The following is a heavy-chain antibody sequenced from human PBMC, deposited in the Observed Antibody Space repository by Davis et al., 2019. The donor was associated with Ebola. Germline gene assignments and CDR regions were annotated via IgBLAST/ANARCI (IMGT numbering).Heavy chain of an antibody. J-gene: IGHJ4*02. V-gene: IGHV1-69*10. D-gene: IGHD3-22*01. CDR2: IIPILGIA. Sequence: SVKVSCKASGDTFSSYAISWVRQAPGQGLEWMGGIIPILGIANYAQKFQGRVTITADKSTSTAYMELSSLRSEDTAVYYCAREHDSSGYYYPNWGQGTLVTVSS. CDR3: AREHDSSGYYYPN. CDR1: GDTFSSYA.